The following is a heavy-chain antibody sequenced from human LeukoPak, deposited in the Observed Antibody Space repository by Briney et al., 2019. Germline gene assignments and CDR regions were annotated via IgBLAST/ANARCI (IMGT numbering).Heavy chain of an antibody. CDR1: GYTFTSYG. D-gene: IGHD3-22*01. V-gene: IGHV1-18*01. CDR2: ISAYNGNT. CDR3: AREKYDSSGYYYYDFDY. J-gene: IGHJ4*02. Sequence: ASVKVSCKASGYTFTSYGISWVRQAPGQGLEWMGWISAYNGNTNYAQKLQGRVTMTTDTSTSTAYMELRSLRFDDTAVYYCAREKYDSSGYYYYDFDYWGQGTLVTVSS.